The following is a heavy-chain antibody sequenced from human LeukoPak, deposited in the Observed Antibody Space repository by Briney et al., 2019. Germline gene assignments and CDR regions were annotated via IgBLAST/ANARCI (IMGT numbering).Heavy chain of an antibody. V-gene: IGHV1-18*01. CDR1: GYTFTSYG. D-gene: IGHD6-25*01. J-gene: IGHJ4*02. CDR3: ARTPSTSETAAGSFDY. Sequence: ASVKVSCKASGYTFTSYGISWVRQAPGQGLEWMGWISAYNGNTNYAQKLQGRVTMTTDTSTSTAYMELRSLRSDVTAVYYCARTPSTSETAAGSFDYWGQGTLVTVSS. CDR2: ISAYNGNT.